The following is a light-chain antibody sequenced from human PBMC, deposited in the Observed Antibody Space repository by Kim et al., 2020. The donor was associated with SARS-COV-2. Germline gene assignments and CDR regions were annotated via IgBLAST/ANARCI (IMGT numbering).Light chain of an antibody. CDR1: QNINRY. CDR2: DTS. CDR3: QQRSNRPIT. Sequence: LSPGERATLSCRASQNINRYLGWYQQNPGQAPRLLIYDTSNRATGIPARFSGSGAGTDFILTISSLEPEDFAVYYCQQRSNRPITFGQGTRLEIK. J-gene: IGKJ5*01. V-gene: IGKV3-11*01.